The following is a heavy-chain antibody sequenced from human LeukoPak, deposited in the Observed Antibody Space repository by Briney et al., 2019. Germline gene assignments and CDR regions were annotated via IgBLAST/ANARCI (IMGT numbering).Heavy chain of an antibody. J-gene: IGHJ4*02. CDR1: GYTFTSYY. CDR2: INPHTGGT. CDR3: ARDKDDYGDSSYYFDY. D-gene: IGHD4-17*01. V-gene: IGHV1-2*02. Sequence: ASVKVCCKGSGYTFTSYYMHWVRQAPGQGLEWMGWINPHTGGTNYAQKFQGRVTMTRDTSISTAYMELSRLTSDDTAVYYCARDKDDYGDSSYYFDYWGQGTLVTVSS.